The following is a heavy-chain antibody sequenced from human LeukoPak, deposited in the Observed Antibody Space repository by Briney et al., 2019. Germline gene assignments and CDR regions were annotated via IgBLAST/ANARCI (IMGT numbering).Heavy chain of an antibody. D-gene: IGHD3-16*02. CDR3: AKDHRSYVWGSYRYTALFDY. CDR1: GFTFDDYA. J-gene: IGHJ4*02. V-gene: IGHV3-43*02. CDR2: ISGDGGST. Sequence: SGGSLRLSCAASGFTFDDYAMHWVRQAPGKGLEWVSLISGDGGSTYYADSVKGRFTISRDNSKNSLYLQMNSLRTEDTALYYCAKDHRSYVWGSYRYTALFDYWGRGTLVTVSS.